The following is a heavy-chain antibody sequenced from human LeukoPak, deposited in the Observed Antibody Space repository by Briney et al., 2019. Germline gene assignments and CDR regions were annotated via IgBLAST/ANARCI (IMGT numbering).Heavy chain of an antibody. Sequence: GGSLRLSCAASGFTFSSYAMSWVRQAAGKGLEWVSSISSSSSYIYYADSVKGRFTISRDNAKHSQYLQMNSLKAEETAVYYCATRHPAIGYWGQGTMVTVSS. CDR1: GFTFSSYA. J-gene: IGHJ4*02. CDR3: ATRHPAIGY. CDR2: ISSSSSYI. D-gene: IGHD2-2*01. V-gene: IGHV3-21*01.